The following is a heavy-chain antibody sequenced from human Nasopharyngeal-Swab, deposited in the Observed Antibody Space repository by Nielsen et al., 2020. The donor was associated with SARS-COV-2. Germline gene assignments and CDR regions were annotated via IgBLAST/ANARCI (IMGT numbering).Heavy chain of an antibody. CDR1: GFTFSDYY. J-gene: IGHJ4*02. D-gene: IGHD2-15*01. V-gene: IGHV3-11*05. Sequence: GESLKISCAASGFTFSDYYMSWIRQAPGKGLEWVSYISSSSSYTNYADSVKGRFTISRDNAKNSLYLQMNSLRAEDTAVYYCARVAWDIVVVVAAGAPDYWGQGTLVTVPS. CDR3: ARVAWDIVVVVAAGAPDY. CDR2: ISSSSSYT.